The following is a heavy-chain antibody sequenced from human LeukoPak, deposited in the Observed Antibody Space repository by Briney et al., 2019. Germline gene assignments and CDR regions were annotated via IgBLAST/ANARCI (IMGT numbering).Heavy chain of an antibody. Sequence: PSETLSLTCTVSGGSISSYYWSWIRQPPGKGLEWIGYIYYSGSTNYNPSLKSRVTISADTSKNQFSLKLSSVTAADTAVYYCTRENRPFCPFAFWGQGVLVTVSS. V-gene: IGHV4-59*12. CDR3: TRENRPFCPFAF. J-gene: IGHJ4*02. CDR2: IYYSGST. CDR1: GGSISSYY. D-gene: IGHD2/OR15-2a*01.